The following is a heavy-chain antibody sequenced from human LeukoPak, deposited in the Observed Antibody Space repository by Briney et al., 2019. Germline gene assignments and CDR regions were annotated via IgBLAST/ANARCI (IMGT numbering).Heavy chain of an antibody. Sequence: PSETLSLTCTVSGYSISSGYYWGWIRPPPGKGREGIGIIYHSGSTYYNPSLKSRVTISVDTSKNQFSLKLSSVTAADTAVYYCARYCSSTSCLFDYWGQGTLVTVSS. D-gene: IGHD2-2*01. J-gene: IGHJ4*02. CDR1: GYSISSGYY. CDR3: ARYCSSTSCLFDY. CDR2: IYHSGST. V-gene: IGHV4-38-2*02.